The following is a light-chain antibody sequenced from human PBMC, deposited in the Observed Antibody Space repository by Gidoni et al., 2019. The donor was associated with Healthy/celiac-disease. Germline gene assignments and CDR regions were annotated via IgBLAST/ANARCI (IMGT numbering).Light chain of an antibody. CDR1: QSVLYSSNNKNY. CDR3: QQYYSTPRT. J-gene: IGKJ2*01. CDR2: WAS. V-gene: IGKV4-1*01. Sequence: DTVMTQSPDFLAVSLGARATINCKSSQSVLYSSNNKNYLAWYQQKPGQPPKLLIYWASTRESGVPDRFSGSGSGTDFTLTISSLQAEDVAVYYCQQYYSTPRTFGQGTKLEIK.